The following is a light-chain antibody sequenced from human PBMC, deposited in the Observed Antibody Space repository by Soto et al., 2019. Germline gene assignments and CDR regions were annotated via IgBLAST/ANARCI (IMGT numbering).Light chain of an antibody. CDR1: QSVLYSSNNNNY. CDR2: WAS. J-gene: IGKJ2*01. Sequence: DIVMTQSPDSLAVSLGERATINCKSSQSVLYSSNNNNYLAWYQQKPGQPPKLLIYWASTRESGVPDRFSGSGSGTDFTLTISSLQAEDAAVYYCQHFFSPPFPFGQGTKLEIK. V-gene: IGKV4-1*01. CDR3: QHFFSPPFP.